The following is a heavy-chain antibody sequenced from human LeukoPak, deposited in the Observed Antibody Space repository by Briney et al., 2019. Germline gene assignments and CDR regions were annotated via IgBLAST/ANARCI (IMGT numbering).Heavy chain of an antibody. D-gene: IGHD4/OR15-4a*01. CDR3: ARAPYGVYSGDFYSYYMDV. V-gene: IGHV1-69*13. CDR2: TVPL. Sequence: ASVKVSCKASGGTFSGYAVIWVRQAPGQGLEWMGGTVPLKYAQKFQGRVTFTDESTSTAFMELSSLTSEDTAVYFCARAPYGVYSGDFYSYYMDVRGKGTTVTVSS. J-gene: IGHJ6*03. CDR1: GGTFSGYA.